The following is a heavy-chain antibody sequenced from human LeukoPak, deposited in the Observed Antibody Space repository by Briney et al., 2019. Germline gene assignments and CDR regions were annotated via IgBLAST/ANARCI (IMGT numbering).Heavy chain of an antibody. Sequence: ASVKVSCKASGFTFTSSAMQWVRQARGQRLEWIGWIVVGSGNTNYAQKFQERVTITRDMSTSTAYMELSSLRSEDTAVYYCGGGGCSGGSCYSGDYGRDVWGQGTRVTVSS. D-gene: IGHD2-15*01. CDR1: GFTFTSSA. CDR3: GGGGCSGGSCYSGDYGRDV. J-gene: IGHJ6*02. V-gene: IGHV1-58*02. CDR2: IVVGSGNT.